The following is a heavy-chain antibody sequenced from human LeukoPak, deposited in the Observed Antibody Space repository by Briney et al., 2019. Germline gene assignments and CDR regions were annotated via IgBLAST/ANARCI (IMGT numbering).Heavy chain of an antibody. CDR3: ARQYCGGDCYPDDY. J-gene: IGHJ4*02. D-gene: IGHD2-21*02. V-gene: IGHV1-18*01. CDR1: GYTFTSYG. Sequence: ASVKVSCKASGYTFTSYGISWARQAPGQGLEWMGWISAYNGNTNYAQKLQGRVTMTTDTSTSTAYMELRSLRSDDTAVYYCARQYCGGDCYPDDYWGQGTLVTVSS. CDR2: ISAYNGNT.